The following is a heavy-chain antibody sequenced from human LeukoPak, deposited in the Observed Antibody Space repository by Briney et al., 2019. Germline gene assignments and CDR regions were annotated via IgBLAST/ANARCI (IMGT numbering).Heavy chain of an antibody. D-gene: IGHD6-19*01. CDR2: IYWNDDK. Sequence: SGPTLVKPTQTLTLTCTFSGISLSTSGVGVGWIRQPPGKALEWLALIYWNDDKRYSPSLKSRLTITKDTSKNQVVLTMTNMDPVDTATYYCAHRRGIAVAGIYWFDPWGQGTQVTVSS. CDR3: AHRRGIAVAGIYWFDP. V-gene: IGHV2-5*01. CDR1: GISLSTSGVG. J-gene: IGHJ5*02.